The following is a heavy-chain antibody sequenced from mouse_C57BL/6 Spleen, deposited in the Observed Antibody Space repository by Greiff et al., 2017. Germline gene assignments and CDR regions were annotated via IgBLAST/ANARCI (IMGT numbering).Heavy chain of an antibody. CDR1: GYTFTSYW. Sequence: QVQLQQPGAELVRPGSSVKLSCKASGYTFTSYWMHWVKQRPIQGLEWIGNIDPSDSETHYNQKFKDKATLTVDKSSSTAYMQLSSLTSEDSAVYYCARHGSSPYYYAMDYWGQGSSVTVSS. CDR2: IDPSDSET. CDR3: ARHGSSPYYYAMDY. V-gene: IGHV1-52*01. D-gene: IGHD1-1*01. J-gene: IGHJ4*01.